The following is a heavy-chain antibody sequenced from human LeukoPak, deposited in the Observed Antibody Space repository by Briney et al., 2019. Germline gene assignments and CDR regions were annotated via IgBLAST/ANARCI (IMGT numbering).Heavy chain of an antibody. D-gene: IGHD3/OR15-3a*01. J-gene: IGHJ4*02. V-gene: IGHV3-21*01. CDR2: ISSSSNYI. Sequence: GGSLRLSCAASGFTFSSYSMNWVRQATGKGLEWVSSISSSSNYIYYAGSVKSRFTISRDNAKISLYLQMNSLTAEDTAVYYCARGGTFDYWGQGTLVTVSS. CDR1: GFTFSSYS. CDR3: ARGGTFDY.